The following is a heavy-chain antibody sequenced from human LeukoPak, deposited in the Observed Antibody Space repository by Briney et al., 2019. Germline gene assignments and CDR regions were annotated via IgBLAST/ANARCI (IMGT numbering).Heavy chain of an antibody. CDR3: ARAAYSSTWYSRYFDL. CDR1: GFTFSSYE. V-gene: IGHV3-48*03. J-gene: IGHJ2*01. CDR2: ISSSGSTI. D-gene: IGHD6-13*01. Sequence: PGGSLRLSCAASGFTFSSYEMNWVRQAPGEGLEWVSYISSSGSTIYYADSVKGRFTISRDNAKNSLYLQMNSLRAGDTAVYYCARAAYSSTWYSRYFDLWGRGTLVTVSS.